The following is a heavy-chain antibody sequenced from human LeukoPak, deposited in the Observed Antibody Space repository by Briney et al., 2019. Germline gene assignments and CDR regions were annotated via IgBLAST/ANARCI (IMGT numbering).Heavy chain of an antibody. Sequence: SETLSLTCAVYGGSFSGYYWSWIRQPPGKGLEWLGEINHSGSTDYNPSLKSRVNILVNTSTNQFSLKVSSVPAADTAVYDCARDRRYSTSYHFDYWGQGTLVTVSS. CDR2: INHSGST. CDR1: GGSFSGYY. D-gene: IGHD4-11*01. J-gene: IGHJ4*02. CDR3: ARDRRYSTSYHFDY. V-gene: IGHV4-34*01.